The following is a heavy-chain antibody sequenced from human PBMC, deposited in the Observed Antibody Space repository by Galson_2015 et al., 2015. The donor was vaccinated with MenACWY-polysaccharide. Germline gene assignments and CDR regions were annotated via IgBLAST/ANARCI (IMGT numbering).Heavy chain of an antibody. D-gene: IGHD3-22*01. Sequence: LRLSCAAAGITFTNAWMSWVRQAPGKGLEWVGLINSKSDGGAADYAAPVKGRFSISRDDSKNTVYLQMNSLRTEDTAVYYCATSHLGYHDSSGWGLDVWGPGTTVTVSS. J-gene: IGHJ6*02. V-gene: IGHV3-15*01. CDR2: INSKSDGGAA. CDR3: ATSHLGYHDSSGWGLDV. CDR1: GITFTNAW.